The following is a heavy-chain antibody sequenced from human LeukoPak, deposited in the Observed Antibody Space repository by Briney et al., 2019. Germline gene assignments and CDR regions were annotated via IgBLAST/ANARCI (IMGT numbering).Heavy chain of an antibody. Sequence: SSETLSLTCAVYGGSFSGYYWGWIRQPPGKGLEWIGEINHSGSTNYNPSLTRRVTISVDTSKNQFSLKLSSVTAADTAVYYCRGGSPYYYYYYMDVWGKGTTVTVSS. D-gene: IGHD3-3*01. CDR1: GGSFSGYY. CDR3: RGGSPYYYYYYMDV. J-gene: IGHJ6*03. CDR2: INHSGST. V-gene: IGHV4-34*01.